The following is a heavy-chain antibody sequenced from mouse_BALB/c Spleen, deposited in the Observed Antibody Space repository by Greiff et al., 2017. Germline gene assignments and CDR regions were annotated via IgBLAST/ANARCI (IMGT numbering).Heavy chain of an antibody. V-gene: IGHV1S127*01. D-gene: IGHD2-2*01. CDR1: GYTFTSYW. CDR3: TRDGYDGRRGFAY. CDR2: IDPSDSYT. J-gene: IGHJ3*01. Sequence: QVQLQQPGAELVKPGASVKMSCKASGYTFTSYWMHWVKQRPGQGLEWIGVIDPSDSYTSYNQKFKGKATLTVDTSSSTAYMQLSSLTSEDSAVYYCTRDGYDGRRGFAYWGQGTLVTVSA.